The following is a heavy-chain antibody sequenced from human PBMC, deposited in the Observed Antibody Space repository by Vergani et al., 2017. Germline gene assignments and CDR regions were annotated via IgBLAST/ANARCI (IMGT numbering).Heavy chain of an antibody. CDR1: GFTFSSYA. D-gene: IGHD4-11*01. CDR2: ISYDGSNK. Sequence: QVQLVESGGGVVQTGRSLRLSCAASGFTFSSYAMHWVRQAPGKGLEWVAVISYDGSNKYYADSVKGRFTISRDNSKNTLYLQMNSLRAEDTAMYFCARDLSYSTAWPFFDSRGQGTLVTVSS. CDR3: ARDLSYSTAWPFFDS. V-gene: IGHV3-30-3*01. J-gene: IGHJ4*02.